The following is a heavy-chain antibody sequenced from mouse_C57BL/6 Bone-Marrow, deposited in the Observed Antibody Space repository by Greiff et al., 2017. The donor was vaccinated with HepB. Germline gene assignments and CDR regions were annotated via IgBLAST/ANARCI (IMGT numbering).Heavy chain of an antibody. CDR1: GYTFTSYW. V-gene: IGHV1-72*01. Sequence: QVHVKQPGAELVKPGASVKLSCKASGYTFTSYWMHWVKQRPGRGLEWIGRIDPNSGGTKYNEKFKSKATLTVDKPSSTAYMQLSSLTSEDSAVYYCARESYGSSYWYFDVWGTGTTVTVSS. J-gene: IGHJ1*03. CDR2: IDPNSGGT. D-gene: IGHD1-1*01. CDR3: ARESYGSSYWYFDV.